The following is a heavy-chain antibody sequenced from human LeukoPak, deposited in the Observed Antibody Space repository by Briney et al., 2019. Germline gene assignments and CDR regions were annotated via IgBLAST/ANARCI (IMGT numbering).Heavy chain of an antibody. CDR3: ARDWPPHPTGTNADYYGMDV. J-gene: IGHJ6*02. Sequence: PGGSLRLSCAASGFTFSSYEMNWVRQAPGKGLEWVSYISSSGSTIYYADSVKGRFAISRDNAKNSLYLQMNSLRAEDTAVYYCARDWPPHPTGTNADYYGMDVWGQGTTVTVSS. D-gene: IGHD1-1*01. CDR1: GFTFSSYE. V-gene: IGHV3-48*03. CDR2: ISSSGSTI.